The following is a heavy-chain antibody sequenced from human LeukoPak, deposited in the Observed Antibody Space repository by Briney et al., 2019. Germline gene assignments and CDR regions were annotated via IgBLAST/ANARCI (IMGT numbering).Heavy chain of an antibody. Sequence: PGGSLRLSCAASGFTFSIYSMSWVRQAPGKGLEWVSSIRSSSSYIYYADSVKGRFTISRDNAKNSLYLQMNSLRAEDMAVYYCAKAQRGFDDFWSGYDYWGQGTLVTVSS. CDR3: AKAQRGFDDFWSGYDY. D-gene: IGHD3-3*01. V-gene: IGHV3-21*04. CDR1: GFTFSIYS. CDR2: IRSSSSYI. J-gene: IGHJ4*02.